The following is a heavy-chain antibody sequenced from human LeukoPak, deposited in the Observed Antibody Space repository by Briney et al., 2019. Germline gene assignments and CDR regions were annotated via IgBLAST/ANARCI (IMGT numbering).Heavy chain of an antibody. Sequence: ASVKVSCKASGYTFTGYYMHWVRQAPGQGLEWMGWINPNSGGTNYAQKFQGRVTMTRDTSISTAYMELSRLRSDDTAVYYCARGLMSYDSSGYYVDYWGQGTLVTVSS. V-gene: IGHV1-2*02. D-gene: IGHD3-22*01. J-gene: IGHJ4*02. CDR1: GYTFTGYY. CDR2: INPNSGGT. CDR3: ARGLMSYDSSGYYVDY.